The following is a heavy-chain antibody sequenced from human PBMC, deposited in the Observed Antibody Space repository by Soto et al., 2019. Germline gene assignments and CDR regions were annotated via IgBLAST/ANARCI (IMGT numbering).Heavy chain of an antibody. CDR3: ARVPDCSSTSCYSPWFDP. J-gene: IGHJ5*02. CDR2: INAGNGNT. Sequence: ASVKVSCKASGYTFTSYAMHWVRQAPGQRLEWMGWINAGNGNTKYSQKFQGRVTITRDTSASTAYMELSSLRSEDTAVYYCARVPDCSSTSCYSPWFDPWGQGTLVTVSS. CDR1: GYTFTSYA. V-gene: IGHV1-3*01. D-gene: IGHD2-2*02.